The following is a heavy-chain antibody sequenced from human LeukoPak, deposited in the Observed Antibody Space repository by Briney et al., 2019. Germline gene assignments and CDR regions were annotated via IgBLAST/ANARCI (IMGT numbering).Heavy chain of an antibody. V-gene: IGHV3-23*01. CDR1: GFIFSTYG. CDR2: ISGSGGNT. J-gene: IGHJ4*02. Sequence: PGGSLRLSCAASGFIFSTYGMSWVRQAPGKGLEWVSTISGSGGNTHYADSVKGRFTISRDNSKNTLYLQMNSLRAEDTAVYFCFLSDGEWLVYDYWGQGTLVTVSS. D-gene: IGHD6-19*01. CDR3: FLSDGEWLVYDY.